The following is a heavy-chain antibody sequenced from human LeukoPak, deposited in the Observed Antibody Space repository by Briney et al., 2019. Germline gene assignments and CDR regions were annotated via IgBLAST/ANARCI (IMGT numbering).Heavy chain of an antibody. CDR2: IDNDGSGI. CDR1: GFTFSSYW. J-gene: IGHJ4*02. CDR3: VRGEFGPNN. V-gene: IGHV3-74*03. Sequence: GGSLRLSCAASGFTFSSYWMHWVRQAPGKGLVWVSRIDNDGSGITYADSVEGRFTSSRDNAKNSLYLQMSSLRADDTAVYYCVRGEFGPNNWGQGTLVTVSS. D-gene: IGHD3-16*01.